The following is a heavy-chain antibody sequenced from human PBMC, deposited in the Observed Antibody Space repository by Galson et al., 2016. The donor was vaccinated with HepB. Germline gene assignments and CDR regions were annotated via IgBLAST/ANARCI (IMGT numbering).Heavy chain of an antibody. CDR2: VYHSGGT. Sequence: LSLTCAVSGASITDGVYSWTWIRQPPGKGLQWIGYVYHSGGTYYSPSLKSRLAISVDKSKNQFSLRLTSVTAADTAVYYCARGTLMGLDPWGQGILVTISS. D-gene: IGHD2-8*01. CDR1: GASITDGVYS. CDR3: ARGTLMGLDP. J-gene: IGHJ5*02. V-gene: IGHV4-30-2*01.